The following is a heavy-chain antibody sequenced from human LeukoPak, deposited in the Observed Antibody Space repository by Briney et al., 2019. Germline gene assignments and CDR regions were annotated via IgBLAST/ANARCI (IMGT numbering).Heavy chain of an antibody. J-gene: IGHJ3*02. CDR1: GFTFTSSA. CDR2: IVVGSGNT. Sequence: SVTVSCKASGFTFTSSAMQWVRQARGQRLEWIGWIVVGSGNTNYAQKFQERVTITRDMSTSTAYMELSSLRSEDTAVYYCAADSGKQLVNAFDIWGQGTMVTVSS. V-gene: IGHV1-58*02. D-gene: IGHD6-13*01. CDR3: AADSGKQLVNAFDI.